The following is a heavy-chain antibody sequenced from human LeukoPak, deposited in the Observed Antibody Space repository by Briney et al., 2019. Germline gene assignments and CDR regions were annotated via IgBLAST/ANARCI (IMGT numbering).Heavy chain of an antibody. CDR2: IGSSSSPI. CDR3: ARGSSGSDY. Sequence: GGSLRLSCAASGFTFSSYTMNWVRQAPGKGLEWVSYIGSSSSPIHYADSVQGRFTISRDNAKNSLYLQMNSLRAEDTAVYYCARGSSGSDYWGQGTLVTVSS. CDR1: GFTFSSYT. J-gene: IGHJ4*02. V-gene: IGHV3-48*04. D-gene: IGHD6-25*01.